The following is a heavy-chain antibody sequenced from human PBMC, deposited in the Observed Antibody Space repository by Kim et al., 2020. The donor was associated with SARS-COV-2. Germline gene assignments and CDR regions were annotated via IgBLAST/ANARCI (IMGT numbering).Heavy chain of an antibody. V-gene: IGHV3-23*01. D-gene: IGHD2-15*01. Sequence: RFTISRDNSKNTLYLQMNSLRAEDTAKYYCAKDRGGYCSGGRCYFDAFDIWGQGTLVTVSS. J-gene: IGHJ3*02. CDR3: AKDRGGYCSGGRCYFDAFDI.